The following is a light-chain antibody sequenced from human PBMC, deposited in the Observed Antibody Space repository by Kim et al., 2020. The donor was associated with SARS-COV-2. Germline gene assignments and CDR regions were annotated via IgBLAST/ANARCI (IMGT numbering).Light chain of an antibody. V-gene: IGKV1-27*01. CDR3: QKYNSGPYT. Sequence: DIQMTQSPSSLSASVGDRVTITCRASQGIDNYLAWYQQKPGKVPKLLIYGASTLQPEVPSRFSGSASGTDFTLTISSLQPEDVATYYCQKYNSGPYTFGQGTKLEI. J-gene: IGKJ2*01. CDR1: QGIDNY. CDR2: GAS.